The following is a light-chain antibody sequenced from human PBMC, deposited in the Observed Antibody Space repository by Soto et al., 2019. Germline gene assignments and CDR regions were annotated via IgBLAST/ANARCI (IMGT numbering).Light chain of an antibody. Sequence: DIQMTQSPSSLSASVGDRVTITCRASQDIGDNLGWFQQKPGKAPQRLIYAASSLQSGVPSRFRGNGSGTEFTLTINNLQPEDFATYYCLQHTYLGTFGQGTRVEI. J-gene: IGKJ1*01. CDR1: QDIGDN. CDR2: AAS. CDR3: LQHTYLGT. V-gene: IGKV1-17*02.